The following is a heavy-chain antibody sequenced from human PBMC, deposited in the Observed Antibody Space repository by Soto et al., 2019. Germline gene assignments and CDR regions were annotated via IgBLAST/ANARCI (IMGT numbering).Heavy chain of an antibody. V-gene: IGHV1-18*01. CDR1: GYTFTSYG. D-gene: IGHD5-18*01. Sequence: GESLKISCKASGYTFTSYGISWVRQAPGQGLEWMGWISAYNGNTNYAQKLQGRVTMTTDTSTSTAYMELRSLRSDDTAVYYCARWGYTYGYYYYYGMDVWGQGTTVTVSS. J-gene: IGHJ6*02. CDR2: ISAYNGNT. CDR3: ARWGYTYGYYYYYGMDV.